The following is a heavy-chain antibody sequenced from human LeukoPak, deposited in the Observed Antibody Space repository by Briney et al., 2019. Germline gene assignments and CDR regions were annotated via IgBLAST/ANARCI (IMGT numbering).Heavy chain of an antibody. CDR1: GYTFTSYG. J-gene: IGHJ5*02. Sequence: GASVKVSCKASGYTFTSYGISWVRQAPGQGLEWMGWISAYNGNTNYAQKLQGRVTMTTDTSTSTAYMELSSLRSEDTAVYYCASITMVRGVPRWFDPWGQGTLVTVSS. CDR2: ISAYNGNT. CDR3: ASITMVRGVPRWFDP. V-gene: IGHV1-18*01. D-gene: IGHD3-10*01.